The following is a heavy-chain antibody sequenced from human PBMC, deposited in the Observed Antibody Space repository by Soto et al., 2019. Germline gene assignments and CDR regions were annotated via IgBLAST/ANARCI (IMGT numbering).Heavy chain of an antibody. J-gene: IGHJ6*02. CDR1: GFTFRIYV. Sequence: PGGSLRLSCAASGFTFRIYVMHWVRQAQARGLGWVAVISYDGTTNNYADSVKSRFTISRDNSKNTLYMQMNSLRAEDTAVYYCAKDRDFDDIVVVPTTIVYYNYGMDVWGQGTTVTVSS. D-gene: IGHD2-2*01. CDR3: AKDRDFDDIVVVPTTIVYYNYGMDV. CDR2: ISYDGTTN. V-gene: IGHV3-30*18.